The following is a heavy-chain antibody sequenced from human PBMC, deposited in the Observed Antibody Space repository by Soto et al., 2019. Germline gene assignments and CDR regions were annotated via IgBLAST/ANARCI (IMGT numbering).Heavy chain of an antibody. V-gene: IGHV1-18*01. CDR2: ISAYNGNT. D-gene: IGHD3-3*01. CDR1: GYTFTSYG. J-gene: IGHJ6*04. CDR3: ASARHYDFWSGNNSLWYYCMDV. Sequence: GASVKVSCKASGYTFTSYGISWVRQAPGQGLEWMGWISAYNGNTNYAQKLQGRVTMTTDTSTSTAYMELRSLRSDDTAVYYCASARHYDFWSGNNSLWYYCMDVWGKGTTVSVSS.